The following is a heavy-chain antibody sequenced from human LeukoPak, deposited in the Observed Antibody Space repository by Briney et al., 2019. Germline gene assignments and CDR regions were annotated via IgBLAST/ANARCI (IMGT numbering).Heavy chain of an antibody. CDR1: GFTVSSDF. J-gene: IGHJ4*02. D-gene: IGHD4-11*01. V-gene: IGHV3-66*01. CDR2: IYSTGNT. CDR3: ARDVNYDHHY. Sequence: PGGSLRLPCAASGFTVSSDFVSWVRQAPGKGLEWISVIYSTGNTFYADSVKGRFTISRDNSKNTVSLQMDSLRAEDTAVYYCARDVNYDHHYWGRGTLVTVSS.